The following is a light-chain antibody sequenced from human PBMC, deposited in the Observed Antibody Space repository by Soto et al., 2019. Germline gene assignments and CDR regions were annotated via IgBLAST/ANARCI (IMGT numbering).Light chain of an antibody. J-gene: IGKJ1*01. CDR3: QQYNNWPRT. V-gene: IGKV3-15*01. CDR1: QSVSIN. Sequence: EIVMTPSPATLSVSPGERATLSCRASQSVSINLAWYQQKPGQAPRLLIYGASSRATGIPASFSGSGSGTEFPLTISSLQSEDFAVYSCQQYNNWPRTFGQGTKVDIK. CDR2: GAS.